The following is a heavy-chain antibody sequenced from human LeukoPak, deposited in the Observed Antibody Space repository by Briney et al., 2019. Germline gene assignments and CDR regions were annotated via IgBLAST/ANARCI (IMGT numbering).Heavy chain of an antibody. D-gene: IGHD1-26*01. CDR2: IKPDGSEK. J-gene: IGHJ6*02. V-gene: IGHV3-7*05. CDR3: ARDASGDTNSGPRMDV. Sequence: GGSLRLSCAASAFTFRTYWMSWVRQAPGKGLEWVAMIKPDGSEKYYVDSVKGLFTISRDNAKNSLYLQMTSLRAEDTAVYYCARDASGDTNSGPRMDVWGQGTTVTVSS. CDR1: AFTFRTYW.